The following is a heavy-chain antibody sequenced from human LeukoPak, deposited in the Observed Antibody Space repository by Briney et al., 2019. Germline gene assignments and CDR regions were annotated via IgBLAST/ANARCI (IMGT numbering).Heavy chain of an antibody. J-gene: IGHJ6*03. D-gene: IGHD3-3*01. CDR3: AREGITIFGVVIVIPRDYYYYMDV. CDR2: INPNSGGT. Sequence: GASVKVSCKASGYTFTGYYMHWVRQAPGQGLEWMGWINPNSGGTNYAQKFQGRVTMTRDTSISTVYMELSSLRSEDTAVYYCAREGITIFGVVIVIPRDYYYYMDVWGKGTTVTVSS. V-gene: IGHV1-2*02. CDR1: GYTFTGYY.